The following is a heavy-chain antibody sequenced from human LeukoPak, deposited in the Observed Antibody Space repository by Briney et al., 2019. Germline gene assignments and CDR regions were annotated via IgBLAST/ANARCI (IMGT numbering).Heavy chain of an antibody. V-gene: IGHV4-34*01. CDR3: ARGWIQLWTN. CDR1: GGSFSGYY. J-gene: IGHJ4*02. CDR2: INHSGST. D-gene: IGHD5-18*01. Sequence: PSETLSLTCAVYGGSFSGYYWSWIRQPPGKGLEWIGEINHSGSTNYNPSLKSRVTISVDTSKNQFSLKLSSVTAADAAVYYCARGWIQLWTNWGQGTLVTVSS.